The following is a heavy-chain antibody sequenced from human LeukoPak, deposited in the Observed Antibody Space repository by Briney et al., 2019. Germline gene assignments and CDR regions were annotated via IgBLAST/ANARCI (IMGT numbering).Heavy chain of an antibody. D-gene: IGHD3-22*01. CDR3: ARTTTTYYYDSSGFDI. CDR2: IYTSGST. CDR1: GGSISSYY. J-gene: IGHJ3*02. Sequence: SETLSLTCTVSGGSISSYYWSWIRQPAGKGLEWIGRIYTSGSTNYNPSLKSRVTMSVDTSKNQFSLKLSSVTAADTAVYYCARTTTTYYYDSSGFDIWGQGTMVTVSS. V-gene: IGHV4-4*07.